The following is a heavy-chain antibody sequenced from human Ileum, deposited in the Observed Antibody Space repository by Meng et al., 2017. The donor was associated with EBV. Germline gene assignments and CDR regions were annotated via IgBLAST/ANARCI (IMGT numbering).Heavy chain of an antibody. J-gene: IGHJ5*02. V-gene: IGHV4-34*01. Sequence: HQWGEGLLKPSRTLALTVAVYGGFFSGYYWSWIRQSPGKGLEWIGEINHSGSTNYNPSLKSRVTISVDTSKNQFSLKLTSVTAADTAVYYCAREARSSGYHPGIGPWGQGTLVTVSS. D-gene: IGHD3-22*01. CDR3: AREARSSGYHPGIGP. CDR2: INHSGST. CDR1: GGFFSGYY.